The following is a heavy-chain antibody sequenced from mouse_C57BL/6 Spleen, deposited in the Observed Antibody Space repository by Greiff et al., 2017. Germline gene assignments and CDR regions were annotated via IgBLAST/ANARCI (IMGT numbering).Heavy chain of an antibody. V-gene: IGHV1-26*01. CDR3: ARAGWLLAMDY. J-gene: IGHJ4*01. CDR2: INPNNGGT. D-gene: IGHD2-3*01. CDR1: GYTFTDYY. Sequence: EVQLQQSGPELVKPGASVKISCKASGYTFTDYYMNWVKQSHGKSLEWIGDINPNNGGTSYNQKFKGKATLTVDKSSSTAYMELRSLTSEDSAVYYCARAGWLLAMDYWGQGTSVTVSS.